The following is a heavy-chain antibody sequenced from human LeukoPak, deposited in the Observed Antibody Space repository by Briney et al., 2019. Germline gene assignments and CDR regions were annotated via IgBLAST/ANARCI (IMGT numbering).Heavy chain of an antibody. V-gene: IGHV4-59*08. J-gene: IGHJ4*02. CDR2: IYYSGTT. CDR1: GGSISSDY. D-gene: IGHD5-12*01. Sequence: SETLSLTCTVSGGSISSDYWTSIRQPPGNRLEWIGYIYYSGTTNNNPSLKSRVTISVDTSKNQFSLKLSSVTAADTAVYYCARLGNRDGYNYFLDYWGQGTLVTVSS. CDR3: ARLGNRDGYNYFLDY.